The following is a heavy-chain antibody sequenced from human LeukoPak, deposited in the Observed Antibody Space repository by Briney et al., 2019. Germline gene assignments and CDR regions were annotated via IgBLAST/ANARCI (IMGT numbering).Heavy chain of an antibody. J-gene: IGHJ6*02. CDR1: GFTFDDYG. CDR3: ARASGKGLDYYYYGMDV. V-gene: IGHV3-20*01. Sequence: GGPLRLSCAASGFTFDDYGMSWVRHAPGKGLEWVSGINWNGGSTVYADSVKGRFTISRDNAKNSLYLQMNSLRAEDTALYHCARASGKGLDYYYYGMDVWGQGTTVTVSS. D-gene: IGHD3-10*01. CDR2: INWNGGST.